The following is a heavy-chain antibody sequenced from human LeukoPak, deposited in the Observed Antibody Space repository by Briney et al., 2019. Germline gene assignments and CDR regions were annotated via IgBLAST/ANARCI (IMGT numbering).Heavy chain of an antibody. CDR2: IKQDGSEK. Sequence: GGSLRLSCAASGFTLSRYWMSWVGQALGKGLEWVANIKQDGSEKYYVDSVKGRFTISRDNAKNSLYLQMNSLRDEDMAVYYCAMLDWNYVFFEYWGQGTLVTVSS. D-gene: IGHD1-7*01. CDR1: GFTLSRYW. V-gene: IGHV3-7*01. J-gene: IGHJ4*02. CDR3: AMLDWNYVFFEY.